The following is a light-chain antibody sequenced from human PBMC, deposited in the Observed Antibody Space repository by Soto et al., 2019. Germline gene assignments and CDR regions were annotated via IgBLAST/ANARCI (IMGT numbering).Light chain of an antibody. J-gene: IGKJ1*01. CDR3: QHYGSSPWA. CDR1: QSVRNSY. CDR2: GAS. Sequence: EIVLTQSPGNLSLSPGERATLSCRASQSVRNSYLAWHQHKPGQAPRLLIYGASTRATGIPGRFRGSGSGRDFTLTISRLEPEGFAVDYCQHYGSSPWALGQGAKVVIK. V-gene: IGKV3-20*01.